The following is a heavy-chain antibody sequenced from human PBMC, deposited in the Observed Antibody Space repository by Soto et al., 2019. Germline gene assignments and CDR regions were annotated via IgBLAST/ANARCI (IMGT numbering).Heavy chain of an antibody. J-gene: IGHJ6*02. V-gene: IGHV3-74*01. CDR3: ARGEGYYDFWSGYHYYYHGMDV. CDR1: GFTFSSYW. Sequence: GGSLRLSCAASGFTFSSYWMHWVRQAPGKGLVWVSRINGDGSSTSYADSVKGRFTISRDNAKNTLYLQMNSLRAEDTAVYYCARGEGYYDFWSGYHYYYHGMDVWGQGTTVTVSS. CDR2: INGDGSST. D-gene: IGHD3-3*01.